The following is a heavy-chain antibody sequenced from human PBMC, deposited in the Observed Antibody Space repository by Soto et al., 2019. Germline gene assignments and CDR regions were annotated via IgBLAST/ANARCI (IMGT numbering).Heavy chain of an antibody. Sequence: GGSLLLSCASSVFTFSINWMDWVRQAPGKGLVWVSRINSDGSITSYADSVKGQFTISRDNAKNTLYLQMNSLRAEETAVYYCARGSSSWYVSFDYWGQGTLVTV. CDR3: ARGSSSWYVSFDY. CDR2: INSDGSIT. D-gene: IGHD6-13*01. J-gene: IGHJ4*02. V-gene: IGHV3-74*01. CDR1: VFTFSINW.